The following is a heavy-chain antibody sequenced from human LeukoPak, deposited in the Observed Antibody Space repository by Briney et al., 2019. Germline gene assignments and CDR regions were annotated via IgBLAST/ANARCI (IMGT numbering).Heavy chain of an antibody. CDR2: INSDGSST. V-gene: IGHV3-74*01. J-gene: IGHJ3*02. Sequence: PGGSLRLSCAASGFTFSSYWMHWVRQAPGKGLVWVSRINSDGSSTSYADSVKGRFTISRDNAKNTLYLQMNSLRAEDTALYYCARAYYDSRGDAFDIWGQGTMVTVSS. CDR3: ARAYYDSRGDAFDI. D-gene: IGHD3-22*01. CDR1: GFTFSSYW.